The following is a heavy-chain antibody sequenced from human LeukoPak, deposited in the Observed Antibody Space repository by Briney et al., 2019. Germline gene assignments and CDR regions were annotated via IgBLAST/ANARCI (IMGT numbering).Heavy chain of an antibody. CDR1: GGSIGSYY. CDR3: ARVTGYMIEDYFDY. CDR2: IYYSGST. V-gene: IGHV4-59*01. Sequence: SETLSLTCTVSGGSIGSYYWSWIRQPPGKGLEWIGYIYYSGSTNYNPSLKSRVTISVDTSKNQFSLRLSSVTAADTAVYYCARVTGYMIEDYFDYWGQGTLVTVSS. D-gene: IGHD3-22*01. J-gene: IGHJ4*02.